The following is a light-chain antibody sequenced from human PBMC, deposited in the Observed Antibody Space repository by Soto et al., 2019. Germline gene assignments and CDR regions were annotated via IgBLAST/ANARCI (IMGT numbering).Light chain of an antibody. J-gene: IGKJ1*01. CDR3: LQHNTSPWT. V-gene: IGKV1-17*01. Sequence: DIEMTQSPSSLSASVGDRATFTCRASQSIGYDLGWYQQIPGKAPKSLIYAASSLQSGVPSRFSGSGSGTQFSLTINSLQPEDFATYYCLQHNTSPWTFGEGTNVALK. CDR2: AAS. CDR1: QSIGYD.